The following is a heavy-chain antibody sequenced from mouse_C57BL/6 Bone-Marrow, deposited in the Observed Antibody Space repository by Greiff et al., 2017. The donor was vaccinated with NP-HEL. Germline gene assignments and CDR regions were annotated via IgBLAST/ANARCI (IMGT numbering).Heavy chain of an antibody. D-gene: IGHD2-5*01. Sequence: EVQLVESGGGLVKPGGSLKLSCAASGFTFSDDGMHWVRQAPEKGLEWVAYISSGSSTIYYADTVKGRFTISRDNAKNTLFLQMTSLRSEDTAMYYCARRRYSNWFAYWGQGTLVTVSA. V-gene: IGHV5-17*01. J-gene: IGHJ3*01. CDR1: GFTFSDDG. CDR2: ISSGSSTI. CDR3: ARRRYSNWFAY.